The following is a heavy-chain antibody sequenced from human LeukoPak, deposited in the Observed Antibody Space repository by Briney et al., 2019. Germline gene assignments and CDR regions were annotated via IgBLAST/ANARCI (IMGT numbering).Heavy chain of an antibody. CDR3: ARGGSGYSYGKIDS. CDR2: ISGSGGAT. J-gene: IGHJ4*02. CDR1: GFTFSSYA. D-gene: IGHD5-18*01. Sequence: PGGSLRLSCAASGFTFSSYAMSWVRQAPGKGLEWVSTISGSGGATYYADSVKGRFTISRDNSKITLYLQMNSLRDEDTAVYYCARGGSGYSYGKIDSWGQGILVTVSS. V-gene: IGHV3-23*01.